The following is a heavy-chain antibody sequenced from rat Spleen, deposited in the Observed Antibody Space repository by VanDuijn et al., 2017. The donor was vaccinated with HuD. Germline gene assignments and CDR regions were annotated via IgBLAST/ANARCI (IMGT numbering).Heavy chain of an antibody. CDR1: GFSLTSYN. CDR2: IWTGGST. V-gene: IGHV2-30*01. D-gene: IGHD1-9*01. Sequence: QVQLKESGPGLVQPSQTLSLTCTVSGFSLTSYNVHWVRQPTGKGLEWMGIIWTGGSTDYNSALKSRLSISRDTSKSQVFLKMNSLQTEDIATYYCARAYGYNYFDYWGQGVMVTVSS. CDR3: ARAYGYNYFDY. J-gene: IGHJ2*01.